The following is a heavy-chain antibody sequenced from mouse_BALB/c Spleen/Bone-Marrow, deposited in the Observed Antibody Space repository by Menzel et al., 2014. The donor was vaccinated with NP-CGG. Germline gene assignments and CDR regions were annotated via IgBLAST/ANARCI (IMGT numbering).Heavy chain of an antibody. CDR2: IDPANGNT. V-gene: IGHV14-3*02. CDR1: GFNIKDTY. CDR3: ARGNYYFNY. Sequence: EVMLVESGAELVKPGASVKLSCTASGFNIKDTYMHWVKQRPKQGLEWLGRIDPANGNTKFDPKFQGKATITADTSSNTAYLQLSSLTSEDTAVYYCARGNYYFNYWGQGTTLTVSS. D-gene: IGHD2-1*01. J-gene: IGHJ2*01.